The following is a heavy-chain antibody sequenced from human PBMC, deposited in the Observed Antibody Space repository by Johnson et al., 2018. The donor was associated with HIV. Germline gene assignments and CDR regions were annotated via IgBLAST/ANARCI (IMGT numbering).Heavy chain of an antibody. J-gene: IGHJ3*02. CDR1: GFTVSNNY. Sequence: QVQLVESGGGVVQPGGSLRLSCGASGFTVSNNYMNWVRQAPGTGLEWVAFIRYDGSNNYYIESVKGRFTISRDNSKNTLYLQMNSLRADDTAVYYCVGVKFYDPDAFDIWGHGTMVTVSS. D-gene: IGHD3-16*01. CDR3: VGVKFYDPDAFDI. V-gene: IGHV3-30*02. CDR2: IRYDGSNN.